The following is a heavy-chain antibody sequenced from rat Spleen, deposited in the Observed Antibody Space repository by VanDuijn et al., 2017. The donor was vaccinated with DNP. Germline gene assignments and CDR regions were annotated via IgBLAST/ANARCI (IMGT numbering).Heavy chain of an antibody. J-gene: IGHJ2*01. V-gene: IGHV2-27*01. CDR2: VQSGGST. CDR3: ARITAVPPSYFDY. CDR1: GFSLTSYH. Sequence: QVQLKESGPGLVQPSQTLSLTCTVSGFSLTSYHVHWVRQPPGKGLEWMGRVQSGGSTDYNSGLKSRLSISRDTSKSQVFLRMNSLQTEDRAMYFCARITAVPPSYFDYWGPGVLVTVSS. D-gene: IGHD1-11*01.